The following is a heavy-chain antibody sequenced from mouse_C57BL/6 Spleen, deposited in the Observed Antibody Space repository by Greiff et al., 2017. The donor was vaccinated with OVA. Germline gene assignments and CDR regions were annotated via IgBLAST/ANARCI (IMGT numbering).Heavy chain of an antibody. D-gene: IGHD1-1*01. Sequence: EVQLQQSGPELVKPGASVKIPCKASGYTFTDYNMDWVKQSHGKSLEWIGDINPNNGGTIYNQKFKGKATLTVDKSSSTAYMELRSLTSEDTAVYYCASYYGSSYWYFDVWCTGTTVTVSS. CDR2: INPNNGGT. CDR3: ASYYGSSYWYFDV. J-gene: IGHJ1*03. V-gene: IGHV1-18*01. CDR1: GYTFTDYN.